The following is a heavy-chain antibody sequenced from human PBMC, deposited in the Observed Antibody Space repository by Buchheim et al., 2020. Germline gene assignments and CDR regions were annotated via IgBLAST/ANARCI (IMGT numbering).Heavy chain of an antibody. D-gene: IGHD4-23*01. V-gene: IGHV3-33*01. CDR2: IWYDGSNK. Sequence: QVQLVESGGGVVQPGRSLRLSCAASGFTFSSYGMHWVRQAPGKGLEWVAVIWYDGSNKYYADSVKGRFTISRDNSKNTLYLQMNSLRADDTAVYYCARDSPEWELPSYYMDVWGKGTT. J-gene: IGHJ6*03. CDR1: GFTFSSYG. CDR3: ARDSPEWELPSYYMDV.